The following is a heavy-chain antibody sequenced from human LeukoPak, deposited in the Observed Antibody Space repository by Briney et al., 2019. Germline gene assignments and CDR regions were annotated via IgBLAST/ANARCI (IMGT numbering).Heavy chain of an antibody. J-gene: IGHJ4*02. Sequence: GGSLRLSCAASGFTFSSYAMSWVRQAPGKGLEWVSAISGSGGSTYYADSVKGRFTISRDNSKNTLYLQMNSLRAEDTAVYYCARDSGIAVAGTGYWGQGTLVTVSS. V-gene: IGHV3-23*01. CDR2: ISGSGGST. CDR3: ARDSGIAVAGTGY. D-gene: IGHD6-19*01. CDR1: GFTFSSYA.